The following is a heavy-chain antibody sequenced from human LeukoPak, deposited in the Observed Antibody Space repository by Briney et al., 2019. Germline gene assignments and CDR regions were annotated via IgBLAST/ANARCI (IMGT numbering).Heavy chain of an antibody. V-gene: IGHV3-66*04. CDR2: IYSGGST. D-gene: IGHD2-8*01. CDR1: GFTVSSNY. Sequence: GGSLRLSCAASGFTVSSNYMSWVRQAPGKGLEWVSVIYSGGSTYYADSVKGRFTISRDNSKNTLYLQMNSLRAEDTAVYYCARLIMDHQQTFDHWGQGTLVTVSS. J-gene: IGHJ4*02. CDR3: ARLIMDHQQTFDH.